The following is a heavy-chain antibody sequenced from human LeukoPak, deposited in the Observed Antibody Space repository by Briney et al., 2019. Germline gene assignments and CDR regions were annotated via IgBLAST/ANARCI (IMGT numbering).Heavy chain of an antibody. CDR3: ARGYCSGGSCYEFDY. CDR2: INPNSGGT. J-gene: IGHJ4*02. Sequence: ASVKVSCKASGYTFTGYYMHWVRQAPGQGLEWMGWINPNSGGTNFAQKFQGRVTMTRDTSISTAYTELSRLRSDDTAVYYCARGYCSGGSCYEFDYWGQGTLVTVSS. D-gene: IGHD2-15*01. V-gene: IGHV1-2*02. CDR1: GYTFTGYY.